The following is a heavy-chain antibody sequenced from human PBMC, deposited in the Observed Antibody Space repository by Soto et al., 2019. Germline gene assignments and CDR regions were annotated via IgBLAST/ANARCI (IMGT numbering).Heavy chain of an antibody. CDR3: AHNNYYGSGSVY. D-gene: IGHD3-10*01. J-gene: IGHJ4*02. CDR2: IYWDNDK. Sequence: QITLKESGPTLVKPTQTLTLTCAFSGFSLNTRGVGVGWVRQPPGKALEWLALIYWDNDKRYSPSLKSRLAITKDTPKNHVVLLMTDMDPVDPATYYCAHNNYYGSGSVYWGQGTLVTVSS. CDR1: GFSLNTRGVG. V-gene: IGHV2-5*02.